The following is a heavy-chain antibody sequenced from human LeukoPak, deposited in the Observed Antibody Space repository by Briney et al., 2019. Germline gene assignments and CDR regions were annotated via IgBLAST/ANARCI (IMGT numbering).Heavy chain of an antibody. CDR2: IYSGGST. D-gene: IGHD1-26*01. Sequence: GGSLRLSCAVSGFTVRSNYMSWVRQAPGKGLEWVSVIYSGGSTYYADSVKGRFTISRDNSKNTLYPQMSSLRVEDTAVYYCATWEDSGTYYQRAAFDIWDQGTMVTVSS. CDR1: GFTVRSNY. V-gene: IGHV3-53*01. J-gene: IGHJ3*02. CDR3: ATWEDSGTYYQRAAFDI.